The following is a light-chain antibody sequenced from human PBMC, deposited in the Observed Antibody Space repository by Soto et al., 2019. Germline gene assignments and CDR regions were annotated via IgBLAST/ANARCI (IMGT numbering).Light chain of an antibody. Sequence: EVVLTQSPATLSLSPGESATLSCRASPSITKYVAWYQQKPGQVPRLLMYDASSRATDTPARFSGSGSGTDFTLTISRLEPEDFAVYYCQQRDSWPWTFGQGTKVEIK. CDR3: QQRDSWPWT. CDR2: DAS. CDR1: PSITKY. V-gene: IGKV3-11*01. J-gene: IGKJ1*01.